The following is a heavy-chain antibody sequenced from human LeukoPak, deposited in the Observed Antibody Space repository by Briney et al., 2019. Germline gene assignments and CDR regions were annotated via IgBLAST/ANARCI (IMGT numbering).Heavy chain of an antibody. CDR1: GFTFDDYG. CDR3: AKDGGSYDYVWGTYRYWPIDY. CDR2: INWNGGST. V-gene: IGHV3-20*04. D-gene: IGHD3-16*02. Sequence: GGSLRLSCAASGFTFDDYGMSWVRQAPGKGLEWVSGINWNGGSTGYADSVKGRFTISRDNSKNTLYLQMNSLRAEDTAVYYCAKDGGSYDYVWGTYRYWPIDYWGQGTLVTVSS. J-gene: IGHJ4*02.